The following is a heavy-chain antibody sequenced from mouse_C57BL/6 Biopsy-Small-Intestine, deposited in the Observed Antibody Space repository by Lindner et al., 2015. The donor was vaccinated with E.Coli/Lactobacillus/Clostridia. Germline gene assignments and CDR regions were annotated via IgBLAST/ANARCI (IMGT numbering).Heavy chain of an antibody. D-gene: IGHD2-12*01. Sequence: VQLQESGELSEAWRSRKLSCAASGFTFSDYGMHWVRQAPEKGLEWVAYISSDSSSTYYVDTVKGRFTISRDNARNSLFLQMTSLRSEDTAMYYCARQGTYYSRFDYWGQGTTLTVSS. V-gene: IGHV5-17*01. CDR3: ARQGTYYSRFDY. J-gene: IGHJ2*01. CDR1: GFTFSDYG. CDR2: ISSDSSST.